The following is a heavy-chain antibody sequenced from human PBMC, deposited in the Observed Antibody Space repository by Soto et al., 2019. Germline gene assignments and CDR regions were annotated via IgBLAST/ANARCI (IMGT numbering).Heavy chain of an antibody. D-gene: IGHD1-26*01. CDR2: IDPSDSYT. V-gene: IGHV5-10-1*01. J-gene: IGHJ6*02. CDR3: ARHEEVGATNYYYYGMYV. CDR1: GYSFTSYW. Sequence: PGESLKISCKGSGYSFTSYWISWVRQMPGKGLEWMGRIDPSDSYTNYSPSFQGHVTISADKSISTAYLQWSSLKASDTAMYYCARHEEVGATNYYYYGMYVWGQGTTVTVSS.